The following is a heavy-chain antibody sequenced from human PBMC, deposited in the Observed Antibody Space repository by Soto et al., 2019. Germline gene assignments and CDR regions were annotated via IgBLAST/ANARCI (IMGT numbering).Heavy chain of an antibody. Sequence: QGRLHESGPGLVKPSETLSLTCTVSTDSFNDYYWSWIRQPPGKGLEWIGSIYHTGNTNYNPSLESRVSISVDTSKIQFSLSISSVTAADTAVYYCARDVCIHDAFEIWCQGTLVTVAS. V-gene: IGHV4-59*13. CDR1: TDSFNDYY. CDR3: ARDVCIHDAFEI. CDR2: IYHTGNT. J-gene: IGHJ3*02. D-gene: IGHD1-20*01.